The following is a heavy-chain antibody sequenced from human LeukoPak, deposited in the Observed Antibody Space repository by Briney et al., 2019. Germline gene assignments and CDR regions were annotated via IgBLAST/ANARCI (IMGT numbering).Heavy chain of an antibody. D-gene: IGHD3-10*01. CDR2: ISAYNGNT. CDR1: GYTFTNYY. Sequence: ASVKVSCKASGYTFTNYYISWVRQAPGQGLECMGWISAYNGNTNYAQKLQGRVTMTTDTSTSTAYMELRSLRSDDTAIYYCARDGRHRLLWVGGFEGGWFDPWGQGTLVTVSS. V-gene: IGHV1-18*01. CDR3: ARDGRHRLLWVGGFEGGWFDP. J-gene: IGHJ5*02.